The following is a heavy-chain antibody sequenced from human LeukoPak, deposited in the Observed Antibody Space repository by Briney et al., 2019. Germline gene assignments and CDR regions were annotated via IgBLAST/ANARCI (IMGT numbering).Heavy chain of an antibody. Sequence: GGSLRLSCAASGFTFSSYGMHSVRQAPGKGLEWVAVISYDGSDKYYADSVKGRFTISRDNSKNTLYLQMNSLRAEDTAVYYCAKDGPDYFDYWGQGTLVTVSS. V-gene: IGHV3-30*18. CDR3: AKDGPDYFDY. J-gene: IGHJ4*02. CDR1: GFTFSSYG. CDR2: ISYDGSDK.